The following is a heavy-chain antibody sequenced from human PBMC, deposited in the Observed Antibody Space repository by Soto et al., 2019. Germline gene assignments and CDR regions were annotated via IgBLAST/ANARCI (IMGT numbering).Heavy chain of an antibody. J-gene: IGHJ5*02. Sequence: QVQLQESGPGLVKPSQTLSLTCTVSGGSISSGGYYWSWIRQHPGKGLEWLGYIYYSGSTYYNPSLKSRVTISVDTSKNQFSLKLSSVTAADTAVYYCARERGRYYDSSGPSIDPWGQGTLVTVSS. D-gene: IGHD3-22*01. CDR3: ARERGRYYDSSGPSIDP. CDR1: GGSISSGGYY. V-gene: IGHV4-31*03. CDR2: IYYSGST.